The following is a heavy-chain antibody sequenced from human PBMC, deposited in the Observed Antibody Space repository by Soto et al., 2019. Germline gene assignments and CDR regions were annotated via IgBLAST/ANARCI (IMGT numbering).Heavy chain of an antibody. CDR3: ARVSAVAGLYYYYGMDV. CDR1: GYTFTSYG. Sequence: QVPLVQSGAEVKKPGASVKVSCKASGYTFTSYGISWVRQAPGQGLEWMGWISTYNGNTNYAQKLQGRVTMTTDTPTSTAYMELRSLRSDDTAVYYCARVSAVAGLYYYYGMDVWGQGTTVTVSS. J-gene: IGHJ6*02. CDR2: ISTYNGNT. V-gene: IGHV1-18*01. D-gene: IGHD6-19*01.